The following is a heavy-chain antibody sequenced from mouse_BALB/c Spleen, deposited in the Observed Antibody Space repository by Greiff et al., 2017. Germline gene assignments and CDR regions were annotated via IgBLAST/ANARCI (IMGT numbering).Heavy chain of an antibody. CDR1: GFSLSTSGMG. J-gene: IGHJ4*01. V-gene: IGHV8-8*01. D-gene: IGHD2-10*01. Sequence: QVTLKVSGPGILQPSQTLSLTCSFSGFSLSTSGMGVGWIRQPSGKGLEWLAHIWWDDDKRYNPALKSRLTISKDTSSNQVFLKIASVDTADTATYYCARNLLLGEYYYAMDYWGQGTSVTVSS. CDR2: IWWDDDK. CDR3: ARNLLLGEYYYAMDY.